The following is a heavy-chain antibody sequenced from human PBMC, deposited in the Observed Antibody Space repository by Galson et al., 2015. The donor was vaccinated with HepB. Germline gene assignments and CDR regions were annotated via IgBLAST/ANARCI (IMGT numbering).Heavy chain of an antibody. Sequence: SLRLSCAASGFTFSSFAMNWVRQAPGKGLEWVAAVNGGATNANYADSVKGRFTVSRDNSVDTLFLQMDGLRADDTPVYYCAKASGTPRGRFDSWGQGTLVSVSS. V-gene: IGHV3-23*01. CDR2: VNGGATNA. CDR3: AKASGTPRGRFDS. CDR1: GFTFSSFA. J-gene: IGHJ5*01.